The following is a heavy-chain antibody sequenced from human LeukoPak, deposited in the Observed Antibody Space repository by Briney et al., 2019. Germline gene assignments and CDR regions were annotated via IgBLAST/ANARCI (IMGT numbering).Heavy chain of an antibody. Sequence: NPGGSLRLSCAASGFTFSSYSMNWVRQAPGKGLEWVSSISSSSSYIYYADSVKGRFTISRDNAKNSLCLQMNSLRAEDTAVYYCAKDVFLEQWLVQFQHGGQGTLVTVSS. CDR1: GFTFSSYS. J-gene: IGHJ1*01. CDR2: ISSSSSYI. V-gene: IGHV3-21*01. D-gene: IGHD6-19*01. CDR3: AKDVFLEQWLVQFQH.